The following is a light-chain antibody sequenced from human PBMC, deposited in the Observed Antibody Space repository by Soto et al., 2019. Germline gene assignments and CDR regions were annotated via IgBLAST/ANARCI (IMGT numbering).Light chain of an antibody. V-gene: IGLV2-11*01. Sequence: QSALTQPRSVSGSPGQSVTISCTGTSSDVGGYNYVSWYQQHPGKAPKLIIYDVSKRPSGVPDRFSGSKSGNTASLTISGLQAEDEADYYCSSYAGSYTLVVFGGGTKVTVL. J-gene: IGLJ2*01. CDR2: DVS. CDR3: SSYAGSYTLVV. CDR1: SSDVGGYNY.